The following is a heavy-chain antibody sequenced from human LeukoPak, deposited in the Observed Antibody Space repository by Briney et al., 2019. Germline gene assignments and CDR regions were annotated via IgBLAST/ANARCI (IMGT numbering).Heavy chain of an antibody. V-gene: IGHV3-30*04. Sequence: PGGSLRLSCAASGFTFSSYAMHWVRQAPGKGLEWVAVISYDGSNNYYADSVKGRFTISRDNSKNTLYLQMNSLRAEDTAVYYCARDELGVTIQYYFDYWGQGTLVTVSS. D-gene: IGHD2-21*02. CDR1: GFTFSSYA. CDR2: ISYDGSNN. CDR3: ARDELGVTIQYYFDY. J-gene: IGHJ4*02.